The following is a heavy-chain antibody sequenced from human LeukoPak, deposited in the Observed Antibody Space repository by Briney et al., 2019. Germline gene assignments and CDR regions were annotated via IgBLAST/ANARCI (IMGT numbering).Heavy chain of an antibody. CDR1: GGSFSTYY. V-gene: IGHV4-59*13. Sequence: ETLSLTCTVSGGSFSTYYWGWIRQPPGKGLEWIGYIYQRGRTNYNASLRRGVSISVVTSKNNFPLQRSSVIAAHNAAYYCARGKPVFYSSSWYGSPNYYHYYYRDVWGKGTTVTVSS. D-gene: IGHD6-13*01. CDR3: ARGKPVFYSSSWYGSPNYYHYYYRDV. CDR2: IYQRGRT. J-gene: IGHJ6*03.